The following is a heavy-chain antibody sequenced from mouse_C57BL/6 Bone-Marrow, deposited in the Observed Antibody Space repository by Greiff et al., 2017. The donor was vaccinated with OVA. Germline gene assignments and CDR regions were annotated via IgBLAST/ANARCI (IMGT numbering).Heavy chain of an antibody. CDR2: IDPSDSYT. CDR3: ASGPGYFAV. CDR1: GYTFTSYW. V-gene: IGHV1-69*01. J-gene: IGHJ1*03. Sequence: VKLQQPGAELVMPGASVKLSCKASGYTFTSYWMHWVKQRPGQGLEWIGEIDPSDSYTNYNQKFKGKSTLTVDKSSSTAYMQLSSLTSAASAVYSCASGPGYFAVWGTGTPVTVSS.